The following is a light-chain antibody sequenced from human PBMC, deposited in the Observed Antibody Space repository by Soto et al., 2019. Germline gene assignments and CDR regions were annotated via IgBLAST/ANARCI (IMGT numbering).Light chain of an antibody. CDR3: QQCGDSPPET. CDR1: QSVSSNY. Sequence: EIVLTQSPGTLSLSPGERATLSCRASQSVSSNYLTWYQQKPGQAPRLLIYGASSRATGIPDRFSGSGSGTDFTLTISRLEPEDFAVYSCQQCGDSPPETFGGGTKVEIK. J-gene: IGKJ4*01. V-gene: IGKV3-20*01. CDR2: GAS.